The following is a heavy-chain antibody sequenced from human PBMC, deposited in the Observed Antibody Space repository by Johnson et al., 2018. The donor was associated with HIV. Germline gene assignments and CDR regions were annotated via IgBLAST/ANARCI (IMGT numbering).Heavy chain of an antibody. J-gene: IGHJ3*02. CDR3: ARDGPYYDSSGYYYGTVFYAFDI. CDR2: ISYDGSTK. D-gene: IGHD3-22*01. CDR1: GFTFSSYA. Sequence: HVQLVESGGGVVQPGRSLRLSCAASGFTFSSYAMHWVRQAPGKGLEWVAVISYDGSTKYYADSVKGRFIISRDTSKNTLYLQMNSLRAEDTAVYYCARDGPYYDSSGYYYGTVFYAFDIWGQWTMVTVSS. V-gene: IGHV3-30*04.